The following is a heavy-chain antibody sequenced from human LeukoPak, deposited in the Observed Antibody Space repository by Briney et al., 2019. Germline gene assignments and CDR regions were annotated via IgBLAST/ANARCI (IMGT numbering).Heavy chain of an antibody. Sequence: PGGSLRLSCAASGFTFSSYSMNWVRQAPGKGLEWVSYISGSSSTIYYADSVRGRFTISRDNARNSLYLQMNSLRAEDTAVHYCARERGYSYGYSDYWGQGTLVTVSS. J-gene: IGHJ4*02. V-gene: IGHV3-48*01. CDR2: ISGSSSTI. D-gene: IGHD5-18*01. CDR3: ARERGYSYGYSDY. CDR1: GFTFSSYS.